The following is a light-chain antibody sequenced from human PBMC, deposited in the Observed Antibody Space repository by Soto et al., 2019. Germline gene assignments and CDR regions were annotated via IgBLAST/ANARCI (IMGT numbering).Light chain of an antibody. CDR2: EVS. CDR1: SSDVVGYDF. CDR3: RSYVSSSTYV. V-gene: IGLV2-14*01. Sequence: QCLLAQPASVSGSPGQSSTISCTGTSSDVVGYDFVSWYQQHPGKAPKLIIYEVSNRPSGVSNRFSGSKSDNTASLTVSGLQAEDEADYYCRSYVSSSTYVFGTGTKVTVL. J-gene: IGLJ1*01.